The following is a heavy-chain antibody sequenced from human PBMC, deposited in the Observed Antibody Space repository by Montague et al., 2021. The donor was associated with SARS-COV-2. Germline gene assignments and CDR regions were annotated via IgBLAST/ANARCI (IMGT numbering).Heavy chain of an antibody. V-gene: IGHV4-34*01. CDR2: CNQSGRTT. J-gene: IGHJ4*02. D-gene: IGHD2-2*02. CDR3: ARVPLYLDGFDF. Sequence: SETLSLTCTVYGGSLTSNYWTWVRQAPGKGLEWIGECNQSGRTTHYDPSPLGRVTISVDMSRNQVFLLLDSATVADTAVYYCARVPLYLDGFDFWGQGDLVTV. CDR1: GGSLTSNY.